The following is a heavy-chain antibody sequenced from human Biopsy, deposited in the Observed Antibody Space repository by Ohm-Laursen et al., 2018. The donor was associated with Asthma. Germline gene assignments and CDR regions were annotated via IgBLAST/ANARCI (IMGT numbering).Heavy chain of an antibody. V-gene: IGHV4-30-2*06. J-gene: IGHJ4*02. CDR1: GDSIDSGDNS. CDR3: ARGWNCGGDCYSLDY. D-gene: IGHD2-21*02. CDR2: IYRNGET. Sequence: TLSLTCGVSGDSIDSGDNSWTWIRQSPGVGLEWIGYIYRNGETYYNPTLKNRVTISIVRSKNQFSLRLRSVTAADTAVYYCARGWNCGGDCYSLDYWGQGTLVTVSS.